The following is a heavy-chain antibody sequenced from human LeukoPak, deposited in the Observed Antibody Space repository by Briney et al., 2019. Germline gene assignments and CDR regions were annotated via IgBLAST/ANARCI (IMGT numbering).Heavy chain of an antibody. CDR3: ARGGGYSYGYDWFDP. CDR1: GGSISSYY. CDR2: IYYSGST. Sequence: PSETLSLTCTVSGGSISSYYWSWIRQPPGKGLEWIGYIYYSGSTNYNPSLKGRVTISVDTSKNQFSLKLSSVTAADTAVYYCARGGGYSYGYDWFDPWGQGILVTVSS. V-gene: IGHV4-59*08. D-gene: IGHD5-18*01. J-gene: IGHJ5*02.